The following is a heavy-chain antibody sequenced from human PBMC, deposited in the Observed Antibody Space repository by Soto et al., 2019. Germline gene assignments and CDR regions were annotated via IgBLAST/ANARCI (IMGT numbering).Heavy chain of an antibody. CDR3: ARGMGYYDILTGYSPPSHYYYYGMDV. CDR1: GGSFSGYY. D-gene: IGHD3-9*01. V-gene: IGHV4-34*01. CDR2: INHSGST. J-gene: IGHJ6*02. Sequence: SETLSLTCAVYGGSFSGYYWSWIRQPPGKGLEWIGEINHSGSTNYNPSLKSRVTISVDTSKNQFSLKLSSVTAADTAVYYCARGMGYYDILTGYSPPSHYYYYGMDVWGQGTTVTVSS.